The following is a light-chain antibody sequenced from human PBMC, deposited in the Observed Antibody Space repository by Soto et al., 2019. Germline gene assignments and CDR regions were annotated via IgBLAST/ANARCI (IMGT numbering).Light chain of an antibody. CDR2: DSS. CDR3: QQYDKWPPYT. J-gene: IGKJ2*01. Sequence: EIVMIQSPATLSVSPGDGATLSCRASQSVRSNLAWYQHKPGQAPRLLIYDSSTRATGVPARFSGSGSGTEFTLTISSLQSEDFAIYYCQQYDKWPPYTFGQGTKLDMK. CDR1: QSVRSN. V-gene: IGKV3-15*01.